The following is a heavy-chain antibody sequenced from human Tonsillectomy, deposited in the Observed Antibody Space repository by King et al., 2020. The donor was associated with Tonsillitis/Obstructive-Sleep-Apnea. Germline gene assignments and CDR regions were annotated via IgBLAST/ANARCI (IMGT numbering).Heavy chain of an antibody. Sequence: VQLVESGGDLVQPGGSLRLSCAASGFTFSSYAMGWVRQAPGKGLDWVSIVSYSGGGAYTYYADSVRGRFTISRDNSKNTVYLQMNSLRAEDTAVYFCLKVVYFSDAHKFDNWGRGTLVIVSS. J-gene: IGHJ4*02. V-gene: IGHV3-23*04. CDR3: LKVVYFSDAHKFDN. CDR2: VSYSGGGAYT. D-gene: IGHD2-8*01. CDR1: GFTFSSYA.